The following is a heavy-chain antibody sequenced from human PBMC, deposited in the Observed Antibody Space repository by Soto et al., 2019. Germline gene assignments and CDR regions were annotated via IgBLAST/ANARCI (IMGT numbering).Heavy chain of an antibody. CDR3: ARDKITGLFDY. CDR1: GFSLSSGFYS. D-gene: IGHD2-8*02. Sequence: SETPSLTCAFSGFSLSSGFYSLRWIRPPPGKGLEWIGYIYHSGSTYYNPSLKSRVTISVDRSKNQFSLKLSSVTAADTAVYYCARDKITGLFDYWGQGTLVTVSS. V-gene: IGHV4-30-2*01. CDR2: IYHSGST. J-gene: IGHJ4*02.